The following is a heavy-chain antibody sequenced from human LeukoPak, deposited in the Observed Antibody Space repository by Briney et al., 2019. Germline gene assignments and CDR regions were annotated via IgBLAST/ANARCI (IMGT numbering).Heavy chain of an antibody. V-gene: IGHV3-48*03. CDR3: ARGDWGLATILTLFDY. CDR2: ISTSGSRI. Sequence: GGSLRLSCAASGFSFSSYDMNWVRQAPGKGLEWLSYISTSGSRILYADSVKGRFTISRDNAKRSLYLQMNSLRAEDTGVYYCARGDWGLATILTLFDYWGQGTLVTVSS. D-gene: IGHD5-24*01. CDR1: GFSFSSYD. J-gene: IGHJ4*02.